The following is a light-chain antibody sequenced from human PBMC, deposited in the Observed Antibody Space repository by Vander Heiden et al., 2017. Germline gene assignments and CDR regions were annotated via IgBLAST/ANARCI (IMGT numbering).Light chain of an antibody. CDR2: EAN. Sequence: QPALTQSAPVPGAPGQSITISCPGTRSDIGSYNLVSWYQQQSGKAPKLMIYEANKRPSGVSNRFSASKSGDTASLTISGLQAEDEADYYCCSYAGSTTFVIFGGGTKLTVL. CDR1: RSDIGSYNL. J-gene: IGLJ2*01. V-gene: IGLV2-23*02. CDR3: CSYAGSTTFVI.